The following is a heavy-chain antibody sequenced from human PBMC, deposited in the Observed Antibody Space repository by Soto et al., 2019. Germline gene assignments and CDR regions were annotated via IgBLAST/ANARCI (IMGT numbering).Heavy chain of an antibody. CDR2: ISYGGST. V-gene: IGHV4-30-4*01. D-gene: IGHD1-26*01. CDR3: ATMGTPATGRYLFDY. J-gene: IGHJ4*02. Sequence: SEALSLTCTVSGVSISSGNYYWSWIRQPPGKALEWIGFISYGGSTYDSTSLNRRLTISLDTSKSQVSLDVSFVIAACTAVCFCATMGTPATGRYLFDYWGQGSLVTVSS. CDR1: GVSISSGNYY.